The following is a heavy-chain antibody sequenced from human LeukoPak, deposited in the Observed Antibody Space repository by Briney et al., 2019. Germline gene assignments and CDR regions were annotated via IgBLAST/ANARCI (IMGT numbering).Heavy chain of an antibody. V-gene: IGHV4-39*01. D-gene: IGHD1-14*01. J-gene: IGHJ6*03. CDR2: IYYSGST. CDR3: ARQHRTGPYYYMDV. Sequence: SETLSLTCTVSGGSTSSSRYYWGWIRQPPGKGLEWIGCIYYSGSTYYNPSLKSPVTISVDTSKNQFSLKLSSVTAADTAVYYCARQHRTGPYYYMDVWGKGTTVTVSS. CDR1: GGSTSSSRYY.